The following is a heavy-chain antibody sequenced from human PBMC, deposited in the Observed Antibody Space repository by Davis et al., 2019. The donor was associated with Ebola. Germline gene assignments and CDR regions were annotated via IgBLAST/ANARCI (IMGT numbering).Heavy chain of an antibody. CDR3: AGGDFWSGQFDY. CDR1: GFPFSSYN. Sequence: GGSLRLSCAASGFPFSSYNMSWVRQAPGKGLEWVSAISGSGGGAYYADSVKGRFTISRDNSKKTVYLQMNRLTAEDTAVYYCAGGDFWSGQFDYWGQGTLVTVSS. CDR2: ISGSGGGA. D-gene: IGHD3-3*01. J-gene: IGHJ4*02. V-gene: IGHV3-23*01.